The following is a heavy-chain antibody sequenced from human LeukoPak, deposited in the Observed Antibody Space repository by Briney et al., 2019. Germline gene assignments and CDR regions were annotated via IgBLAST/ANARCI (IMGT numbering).Heavy chain of an antibody. Sequence: SETLSLTCAVYGGSFSGYYWSWIRQPPGKGLEWIGEINHSGSTNYNPSLKSRVTISVDTSKNQFSLKPSSVTAADTAVYYCASDDSSSAFDIWGQGTMVTVSS. CDR1: GGSFSGYY. CDR3: ASDDSSSAFDI. V-gene: IGHV4-34*01. D-gene: IGHD6-13*01. CDR2: INHSGST. J-gene: IGHJ3*02.